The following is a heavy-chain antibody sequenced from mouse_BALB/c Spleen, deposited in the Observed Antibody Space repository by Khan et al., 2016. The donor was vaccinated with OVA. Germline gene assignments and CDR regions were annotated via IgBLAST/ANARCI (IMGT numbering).Heavy chain of an antibody. V-gene: IGHV9-1*02. CDR1: GYTFTKYG. J-gene: IGHJ2*01. CDR2: INTYTGEP. Sequence: QIQLVQSGPELKKPGETVKISCKASGYTFTKYGMNWVKQAPGKGLKWMGWINTYTGEPTYADDFKGRFAFSLETSASTAYLQINNLKNEDMATYFCARSKVNSYDERVFDYWGQGTTLTVSS. CDR3: ARSKVNSYDERVFDY. D-gene: IGHD2-12*01.